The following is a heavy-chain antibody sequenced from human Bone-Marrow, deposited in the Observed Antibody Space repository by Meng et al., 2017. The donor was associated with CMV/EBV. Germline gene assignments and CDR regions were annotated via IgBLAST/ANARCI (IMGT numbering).Heavy chain of an antibody. J-gene: IGHJ4*02. CDR2: IWYDGSNK. Sequence: LSLTCAASGFTFSSYGMHWVRQAPGKGLEWVAVIWYDGSNKYYADSVKGRFTISRDNSKNTLYLQMNSLRAEDTAVYYCAKEGPVGGFDYWGQGTLVTVSS. D-gene: IGHD3-16*01. CDR3: AKEGPVGGFDY. CDR1: GFTFSSYG. V-gene: IGHV3-33*06.